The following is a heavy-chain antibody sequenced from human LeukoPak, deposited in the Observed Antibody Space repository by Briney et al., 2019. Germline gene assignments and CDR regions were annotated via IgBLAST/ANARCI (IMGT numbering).Heavy chain of an antibody. J-gene: IGHJ6*03. V-gene: IGHV1-8*03. CDR1: GYTFTSYD. D-gene: IGHD3-10*01. CDR2: MNTNSSNT. Sequence: ASVKVSCKASGYTFTSYDINWVRQATGQGLEWMGWMNTNSSNTGYAQKFHGRVTITRNTSISTASMGLSRLRSEDTAVYYCARGPGGSGSHYYYYMDVWGKGTTVTVSS. CDR3: ARGPGGSGSHYYYYMDV.